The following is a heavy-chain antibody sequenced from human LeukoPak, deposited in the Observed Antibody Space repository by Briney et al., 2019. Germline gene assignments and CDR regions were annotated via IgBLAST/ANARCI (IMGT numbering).Heavy chain of an antibody. CDR2: IIPIFGTA. Sequence: SVKVSCKASGYTFTSYDINWVRQATGQGLEWMGGIIPIFGTANYAQKFQGRVTITADESTSTAYMELSSLRSEDTAVYYCARVYGSGSYYNNYYYMDVWGKGTTVTISS. J-gene: IGHJ6*03. D-gene: IGHD3-10*01. V-gene: IGHV1-69*13. CDR1: GYTFTSYD. CDR3: ARVYGSGSYYNNYYYMDV.